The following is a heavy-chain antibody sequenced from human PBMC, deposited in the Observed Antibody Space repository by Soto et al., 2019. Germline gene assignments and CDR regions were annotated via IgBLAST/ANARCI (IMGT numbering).Heavy chain of an antibody. J-gene: IGHJ6*02. CDR1: GGSFSGYY. Sequence: PXGTLSLTCAVYGGSFSGYYWSWIRQPPGKGLEWIGEINHSGSTNYNPSLKSRVTISVDTSKNQFSLKLSSVTAADTAVYYCARGRANYYGSGSYYSNYYYYGMDVWGQGTTVTVSS. D-gene: IGHD3-10*01. CDR2: INHSGST. V-gene: IGHV4-34*01. CDR3: ARGRANYYGSGSYYSNYYYYGMDV.